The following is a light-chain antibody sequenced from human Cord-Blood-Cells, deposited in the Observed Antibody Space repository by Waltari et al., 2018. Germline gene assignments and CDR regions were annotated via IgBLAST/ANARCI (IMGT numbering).Light chain of an antibody. CDR3: QQSSSCLFT. CDR1: QRVSSY. J-gene: IGKJ3*01. Sequence: FVMTQSPATLSLSTGERAPPSCRAGQRVSSYLAWDQQKPGQAPRLLIYDASKMATGIPARFSGSGSGTDFTLTISSLEPEDFAIYYCQQSSSCLFTFGPGTKVEIK. CDR2: DAS. V-gene: IGKV3-11*01.